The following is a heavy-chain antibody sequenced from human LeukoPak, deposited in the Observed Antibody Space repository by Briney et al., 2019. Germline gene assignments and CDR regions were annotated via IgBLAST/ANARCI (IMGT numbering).Heavy chain of an antibody. Sequence: SETLSLTCAVSGGSISSSNWWSWVRQPPGKGLGWIGEIYHSGSTNYNPSLKSRVTISVDTSKNQFSLKLSSVTAADTAVYYCASTQIIVGATDNWFDPWGQGTLVTVSS. CDR3: ASTQIIVGATDNWFDP. J-gene: IGHJ5*02. CDR2: IYHSGST. V-gene: IGHV4-4*02. D-gene: IGHD1-26*01. CDR1: GGSISSSNW.